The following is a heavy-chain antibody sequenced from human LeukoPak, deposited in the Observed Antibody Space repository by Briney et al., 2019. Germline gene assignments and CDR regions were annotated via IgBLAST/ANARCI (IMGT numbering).Heavy chain of an antibody. CDR1: GFSVSSNY. CDR3: AKGSGSYLSPLYYFDY. V-gene: IGHV3-53*01. Sequence: PGGSLRLSCEASGFSVSSNYMNWVRQAPGKGLEWVSVIHNDGSTYYADSVKGRFTISRDNSKNTLYLQMNSLRAEDTAVYYCAKGSGSYLSPLYYFDYWGQGTLVTVSS. J-gene: IGHJ4*02. D-gene: IGHD1-26*01. CDR2: IHNDGST.